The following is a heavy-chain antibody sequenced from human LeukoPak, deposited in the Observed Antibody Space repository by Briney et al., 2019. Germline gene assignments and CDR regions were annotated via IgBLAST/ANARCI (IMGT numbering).Heavy chain of an antibody. D-gene: IGHD3-9*01. CDR2: ISYDGSNK. CDR1: GFTFSSYA. V-gene: IGHV3-30-3*01. J-gene: IGHJ4*02. Sequence: PGRSLRLSCAASGFTFSSYAMHWVRQAPGKGLEWVAVISYDGSNKYYADSVKGRFTISRDNSKNTLYLQMNSLRAEDTAVYYCARAVGLRYFDWLNFDYWGQGTLVTVSS. CDR3: ARAVGLRYFDWLNFDY.